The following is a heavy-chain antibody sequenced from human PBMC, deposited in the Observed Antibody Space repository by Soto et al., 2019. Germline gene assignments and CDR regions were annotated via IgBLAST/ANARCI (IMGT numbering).Heavy chain of an antibody. J-gene: IGHJ4*02. Sequence: SEPLSLTYTVSGGSVSSGSYYWSWIRQPPGKGLEWIGYIYYSGSTNYNPSLKSRVTISVDTSKNQFSLKLSSVTAADTAVYYCARENVHANYDGSGYYRYWGQGTLVTVSS. CDR1: GGSVSSGSYY. CDR2: IYYSGST. D-gene: IGHD3-22*01. CDR3: ARENVHANYDGSGYYRY. V-gene: IGHV4-61*01.